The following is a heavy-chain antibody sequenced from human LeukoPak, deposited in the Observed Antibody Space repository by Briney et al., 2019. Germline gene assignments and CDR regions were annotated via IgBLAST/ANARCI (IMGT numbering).Heavy chain of an antibody. V-gene: IGHV4-34*01. J-gene: IGHJ4*02. CDR2: INHSGST. Sequence: PSETLSLTCAVYGGSFSGYYWSWIRQPPGKGLEWIGEINHSGSTNYNPSLKSRATISVDTSKNQFSLKLSSVTAADTAVYYCARAHGDYVEYYFDYWGQGTLVTVSS. CDR1: GGSFSGYY. D-gene: IGHD4-17*01. CDR3: ARAHGDYVEYYFDY.